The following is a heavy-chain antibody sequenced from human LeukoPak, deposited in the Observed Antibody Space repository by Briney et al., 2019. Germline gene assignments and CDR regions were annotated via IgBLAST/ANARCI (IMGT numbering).Heavy chain of an antibody. Sequence: PSETLSLTCAVSGYSISSGYYWGWIRQPPGKGLEWIGSIYHSGSTYYNPSLKRRVTISVDTSKNQFSLKLSSVTAADTAVYYCARLSGYDYVDPWGQGTLVTVSS. J-gene: IGHJ5*02. CDR2: IYHSGST. CDR3: ARLSGYDYVDP. CDR1: GYSISSGYY. D-gene: IGHD5-12*01. V-gene: IGHV4-38-2*01.